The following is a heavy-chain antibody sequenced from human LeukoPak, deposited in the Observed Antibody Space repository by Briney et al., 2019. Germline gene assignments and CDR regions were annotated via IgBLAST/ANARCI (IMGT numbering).Heavy chain of an antibody. V-gene: IGHV3-30*18. CDR1: GFIFSSYG. Sequence: GRSLRLSCAASGFIFSSYGMHWVRQAPGKGLEWVAVISSDGSKKNYADSVKGRLTLSRDNSKNTVYLQVDSLRTEDTAVYYCAKGRQYSFDYLIDYWGQGTLVTVSS. CDR2: ISSDGSKK. CDR3: AKGRQYSFDYLIDY. J-gene: IGHJ4*02. D-gene: IGHD3-9*01.